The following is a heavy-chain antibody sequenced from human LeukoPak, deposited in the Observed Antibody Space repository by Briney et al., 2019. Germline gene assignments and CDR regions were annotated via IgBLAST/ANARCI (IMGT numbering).Heavy chain of an antibody. CDR2: INPSGGST. J-gene: IGHJ3*02. CDR1: GYTFTSYY. D-gene: IGHD6-13*01. CDR3: ARRSGSWYINAFDI. Sequence: ASVKVSCKASGYTFTSYYMHWVRQAPGQGLEWMGIINPSGGSTNYAQKLQGRVTMTTDTSTSTAYMELRSLRSDDTAVYYCARRSGSWYINAFDIWGQGTMVTVSS. V-gene: IGHV1-46*01.